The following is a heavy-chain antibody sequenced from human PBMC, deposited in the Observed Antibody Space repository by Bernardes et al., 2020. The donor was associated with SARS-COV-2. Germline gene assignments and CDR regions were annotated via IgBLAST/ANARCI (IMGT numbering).Heavy chain of an antibody. Sequence: GGSLRLSCAASGFTVSSSYMTWVRQAPGKGLEWVSVIYRGGQTYYADSVKGRFTIPRDNSKNSLYRQMNSLRAEDTAVYYCARRYSTNWAHDCWGQGTLVTVSS. D-gene: IGHD6-13*01. V-gene: IGHV3-66*04. J-gene: IGHJ4*02. CDR2: IYRGGQT. CDR1: GFTVSSSY. CDR3: ARRYSTNWAHDC.